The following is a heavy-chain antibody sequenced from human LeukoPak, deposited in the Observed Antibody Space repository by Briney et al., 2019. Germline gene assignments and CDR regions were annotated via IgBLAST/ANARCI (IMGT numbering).Heavy chain of an antibody. Sequence: GGSLRLSCAASGFTFSSYWMSWVRQAPGKGLEWVANIKQDGSEKYYVDSVKGRFTISRDNAKNSLYLQMNSLRAEDTAVYYCASIWGSGWQKNDYWGQGTLVTVSS. D-gene: IGHD6-19*01. CDR3: ASIWGSGWQKNDY. V-gene: IGHV3-7*01. CDR2: IKQDGSEK. CDR1: GFTFSSYW. J-gene: IGHJ4*02.